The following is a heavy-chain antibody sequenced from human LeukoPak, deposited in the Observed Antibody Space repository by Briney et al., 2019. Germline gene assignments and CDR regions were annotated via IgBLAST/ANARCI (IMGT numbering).Heavy chain of an antibody. J-gene: IGHJ5*02. CDR2: IYYSGST. V-gene: IGHV4-39*01. Sequence: SSETLSLTCTVSGASISSSTDYWGWIRQPPGKGLEWIANIYYSGSTYYNPSLKSRVTISVDTSKNQFSLKLSSVTAADTAVYYCAGLIRPGWFDPWGQGTLVTVSS. D-gene: IGHD1-14*01. CDR3: AGLIRPGWFDP. CDR1: GASISSSTDY.